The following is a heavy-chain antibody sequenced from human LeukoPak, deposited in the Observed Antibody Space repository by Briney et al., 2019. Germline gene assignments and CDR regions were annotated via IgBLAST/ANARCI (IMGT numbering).Heavy chain of an antibody. V-gene: IGHV4-39*07. CDR2: LYYSGST. J-gene: IGHJ4*02. CDR3: ARDEYTYGSRTHPYFFDY. Sequence: SETLSLPCIVSGGSIRSSTFYWGWIRQSPGVGLEWIGCLYYSGSTYYNPSLKSRVTISVDTSKNQFSLKLSSVTAADTALYYCARDEYTYGSRTHPYFFDYWGQGTLVTVSS. CDR1: GGSIRSSTFY. D-gene: IGHD5-18*01.